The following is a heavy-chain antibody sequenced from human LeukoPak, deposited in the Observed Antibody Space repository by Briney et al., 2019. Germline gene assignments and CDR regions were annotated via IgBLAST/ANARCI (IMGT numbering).Heavy chain of an antibody. D-gene: IGHD5-18*01. CDR2: ISAYNGNT. CDR1: GYTFTSYG. J-gene: IGHJ6*02. CDR3: ARDGEYSYGRARYYYYGMDV. V-gene: IGHV1-18*01. Sequence: ASVKVSCKASGYTFTSYGISWVRQDPGQGLEWMGWISAYNGNTNYAQKLQGRVTMTTDTSTSTAYMELRSLRSDDTAVYYCARDGEYSYGRARYYYYGMDVWGQGTTVTVSS.